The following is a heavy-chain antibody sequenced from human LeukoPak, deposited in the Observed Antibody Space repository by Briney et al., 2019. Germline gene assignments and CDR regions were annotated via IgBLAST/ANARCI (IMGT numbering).Heavy chain of an antibody. CDR1: GYTLTELS. Sequence: ASGKVSCKVSGYTLTELSMHWVRQAPGKGLEWMGGFDPEDGETIYAQKFQGRVTMTEDTSTDTAYMELSSLRSEDTAVYYCATDPFITIFGVVIPTWGQGTLVTVSS. CDR2: FDPEDGET. D-gene: IGHD3-3*01. J-gene: IGHJ5*02. CDR3: ATDPFITIFGVVIPT. V-gene: IGHV1-24*01.